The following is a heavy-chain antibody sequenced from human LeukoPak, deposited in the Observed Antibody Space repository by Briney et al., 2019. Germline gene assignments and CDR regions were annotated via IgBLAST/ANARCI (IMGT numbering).Heavy chain of an antibody. D-gene: IGHD6-6*01. J-gene: IGHJ3*02. Sequence: ASVKVSCKASGYTFTGYYMHWVRQAPGQGLEWMGWINPNSGDTNYAQKFQGRVTMTRDTSISTAYMELSRLRSDDTAVYYCARVGVAALGAFDIWGQGTMVTVSS. V-gene: IGHV1-2*02. CDR1: GYTFTGYY. CDR2: INPNSGDT. CDR3: ARVGVAALGAFDI.